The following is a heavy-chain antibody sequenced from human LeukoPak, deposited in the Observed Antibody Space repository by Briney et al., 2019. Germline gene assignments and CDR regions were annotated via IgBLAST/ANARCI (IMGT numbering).Heavy chain of an antibody. V-gene: IGHV1-46*01. J-gene: IGHJ4*02. CDR3: ARSMKGYSYEKFDY. Sequence: ASVKVSCKASRYTFIGYYMHWVRQAPGQGLEWMGIINPSGGSTSYAQKFQGRVTMTRDTSTSTAYMELSSLRSEDTAVYYCARSMKGYSYEKFDYWGQGTLVTVSS. CDR2: INPSGGST. CDR1: RYTFIGYY. D-gene: IGHD5-18*01.